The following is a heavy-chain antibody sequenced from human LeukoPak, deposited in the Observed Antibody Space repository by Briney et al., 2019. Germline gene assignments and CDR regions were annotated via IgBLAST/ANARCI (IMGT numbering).Heavy chain of an antibody. CDR2: ISGNGGST. D-gene: IGHD6-19*01. V-gene: IGHV3-64D*06. Sequence: GGSLRLSCTASGFTFSSYAMSWVRQAPGKGLEYVSGISGNGGSTYNADFVKGRFTISRDNSKNTLFLQMTSLRAEDTAVYYCVNQISGWVYWGQGTLVTVSS. CDR1: GFTFSSYA. J-gene: IGHJ4*02. CDR3: VNQISGWVY.